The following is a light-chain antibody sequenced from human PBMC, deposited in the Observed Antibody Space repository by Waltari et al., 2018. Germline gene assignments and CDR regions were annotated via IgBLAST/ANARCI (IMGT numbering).Light chain of an antibody. V-gene: IGKV3-20*01. CDR2: GAS. Sequence: VLTQSPGTLPLSPGQRATRSCWASQSVGGTLAWYQQKPGQAPRLLIYGASSRATGIPDRFSGSGSGTEFSLTISRLEPEDFAVYYCQHYVRLPATFGQGTKVEIK. CDR3: QHYVRLPAT. J-gene: IGKJ1*01. CDR1: QSVGGT.